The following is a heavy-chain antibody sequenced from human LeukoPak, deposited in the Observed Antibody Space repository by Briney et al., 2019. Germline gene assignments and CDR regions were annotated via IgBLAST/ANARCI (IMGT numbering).Heavy chain of an antibody. CDR3: ARPGVGFDY. Sequence: GGSLRLSCAASGFTFTSYWMHWVRQAPGKGLVWLSRINTDGTITSYADSLEGRFTISRDNAKNTVYLQMNSLITEDTAVYYCARPGVGFDYWGQGALVTVSS. CDR2: INTDGTIT. J-gene: IGHJ4*02. CDR1: GFTFTSYW. V-gene: IGHV3-74*01.